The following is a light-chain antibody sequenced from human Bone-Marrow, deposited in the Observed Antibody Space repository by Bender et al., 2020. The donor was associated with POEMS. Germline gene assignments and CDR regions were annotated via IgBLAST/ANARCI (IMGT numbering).Light chain of an antibody. V-gene: IGLV2-14*02. CDR3: SSYTSSITPYV. Sequence: QSALTQPASVSGSPGQSITISCTGTSSDVGNYNVVSWYQQHPGKAPKVMIYEVNKRPPGVSNRFSGSKSGNTASLTISGLQAEDEADYYCSSYTSSITPYVFGTGTTVTVL. CDR2: EVN. CDR1: SSDVGNYNV. J-gene: IGLJ1*01.